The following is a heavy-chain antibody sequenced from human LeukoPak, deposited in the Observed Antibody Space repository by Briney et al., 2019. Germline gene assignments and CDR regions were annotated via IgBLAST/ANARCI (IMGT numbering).Heavy chain of an antibody. Sequence: ALVKVSCKASGYTFTSYGISWVRQAPGQGLEWMGWISAHNGNTNYAQKLQGRVTMTTDTSTSTAYMELRSLRSDDTAVYYCASLDCGGDCYPSYWGQGTLVTVSS. CDR3: ASLDCGGDCYPSY. D-gene: IGHD2-21*02. J-gene: IGHJ4*02. V-gene: IGHV1-18*01. CDR1: GYTFTSYG. CDR2: ISAHNGNT.